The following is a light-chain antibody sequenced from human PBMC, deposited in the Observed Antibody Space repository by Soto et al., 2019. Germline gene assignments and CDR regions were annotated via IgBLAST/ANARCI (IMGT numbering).Light chain of an antibody. CDR3: QQSYSTPRT. CDR1: QGISSY. Sequence: DIQLTQSPSFLSASVGDRVTITCRASQGISSYLAWYQQKPGKAPKLLIYAASTLQSGVPSRFSGSGSGTDFTLTISSLQPEDFATYYCQQSYSTPRTFGQGTKVDNK. CDR2: AAS. V-gene: IGKV1-39*01. J-gene: IGKJ1*01.